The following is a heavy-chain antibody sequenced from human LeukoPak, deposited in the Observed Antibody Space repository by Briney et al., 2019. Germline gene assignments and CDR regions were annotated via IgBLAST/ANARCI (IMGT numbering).Heavy chain of an antibody. CDR2: ISYDGSNK. CDR3: AGIAVEDY. V-gene: IGHV3-30*04. Sequence: GGSLRLSCAASGFTFSSYAMHWVRQAPGKGLEWVAVISYDGSNKYYADSVKGRFTISRDNSKNTLYLQMNSLRAEDTAVYYCAGIAVEDYWGQGTLVTVSS. D-gene: IGHD6-19*01. J-gene: IGHJ4*02. CDR1: GFTFSSYA.